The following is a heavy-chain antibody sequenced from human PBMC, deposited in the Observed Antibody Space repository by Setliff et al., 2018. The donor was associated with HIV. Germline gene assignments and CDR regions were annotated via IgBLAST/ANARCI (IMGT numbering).Heavy chain of an antibody. CDR1: GGSFSSYA. CDR3: ARGRWLQSFDY. V-gene: IGHV1-69*13. J-gene: IGHJ4*02. CDR2: TIPFSGTS. Sequence: GASVKVSWKASGGSFSSYAISWVRQAPGQGLEWMGGTIPFSGTSSYAQKFQGRVTISADQSTSIAYMQLSSLRSEDTAVYYCARGRWLQSFDYWGQGTLVTVSS. D-gene: IGHD5-12*01.